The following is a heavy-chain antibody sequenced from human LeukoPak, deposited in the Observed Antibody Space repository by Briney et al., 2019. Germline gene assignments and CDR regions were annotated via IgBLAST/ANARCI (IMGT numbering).Heavy chain of an antibody. CDR2: ISSSSSTI. Sequence: GGSLRLSCAASGFTFSSYSMNWVRQAPGKGLEWVSYISSSSSTIYYADSVKGRFTISRDNSKNTLYLQMNSLRAEDTAVYYCARLDGSGSYDYWGQGTLVTVSS. CDR3: ARLDGSGSYDY. D-gene: IGHD3-10*01. J-gene: IGHJ4*02. V-gene: IGHV3-48*01. CDR1: GFTFSSYS.